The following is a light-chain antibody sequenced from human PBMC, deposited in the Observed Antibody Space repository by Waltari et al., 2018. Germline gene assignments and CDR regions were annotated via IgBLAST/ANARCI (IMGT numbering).Light chain of an antibody. Sequence: CGASRGVGNSLAGYQHKPGQAPRLLIYDASSRATGIPDRFSGSGSGTDFSLTINRLEPEDFSVYYCQHYVTLPATFGQGTKVEV. CDR2: DAS. V-gene: IGKV3-20*01. J-gene: IGKJ1*01. CDR3: QHYVTLPAT. CDR1: RGVGNS.